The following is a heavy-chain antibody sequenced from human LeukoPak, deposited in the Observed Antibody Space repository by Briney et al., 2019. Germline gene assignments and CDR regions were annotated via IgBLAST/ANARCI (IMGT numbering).Heavy chain of an antibody. Sequence: SQTPSLTCAISGDSVSSNSAAWNWIRQSPSRGLEWLGRTYYRSRRSNDYAVSVQSRITTSPDTSKKQFYRQLNCMIPQDTPLYYCARDVSTRGLLDFWAQGTLVTVSS. D-gene: IGHD2-2*01. J-gene: IGHJ4*02. CDR1: GDSVSSNSAA. CDR3: ARDVSTRGLLDF. CDR2: TYYRSRRSN. V-gene: IGHV6-1*01.